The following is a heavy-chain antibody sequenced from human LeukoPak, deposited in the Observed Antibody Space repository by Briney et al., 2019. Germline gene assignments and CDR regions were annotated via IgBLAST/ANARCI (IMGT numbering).Heavy chain of an antibody. D-gene: IGHD3-10*01. V-gene: IGHV3-9*03. Sequence: PGGSLRLSCAASGFTFDDYAMHWVRQAPGKGLEWVSGISWNSGSIGYADSVKGRFTISRDNAKNSLYLQMNSLRAEDMALYYCAKELRGGSDAFDIWGQGTMVTVSS. CDR2: ISWNSGSI. CDR1: GFTFDDYA. J-gene: IGHJ3*02. CDR3: AKELRGGSDAFDI.